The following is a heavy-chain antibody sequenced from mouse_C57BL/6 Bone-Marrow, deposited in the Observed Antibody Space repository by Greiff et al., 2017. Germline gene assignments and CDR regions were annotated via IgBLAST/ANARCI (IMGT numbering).Heavy chain of an antibody. CDR3: ASDYGSSYWYFDV. D-gene: IGHD1-1*01. V-gene: IGHV1-85*01. Sequence: VQLMESGPELVKPGASVKLSCKASGYTFTSYAITWVTQRPGQGLEWIGWIYPRDGNTNYNEKVKGKATLTVDTSSRTAYMELHSLTSEDSAVYVGASDYGSSYWYFDVWGTGTTVTVSS. J-gene: IGHJ1*03. CDR1: GYTFTSYA. CDR2: IYPRDGNT.